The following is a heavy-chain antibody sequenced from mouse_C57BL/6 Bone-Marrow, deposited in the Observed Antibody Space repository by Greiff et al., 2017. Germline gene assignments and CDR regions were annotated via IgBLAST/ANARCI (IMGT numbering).Heavy chain of an antibody. Sequence: QVQLQQSGAELVKPGASVKISCKASGYAFSSYWMNWVKQRPGQGLEWIGQIYPGDGDTNYNGKFKGKATLTADKSSSTAYMQLSSLTSEDSAVYFCAGERDGCWFAYWGQGTLVTVSA. J-gene: IGHJ3*01. V-gene: IGHV1-80*01. CDR3: AGERDGCWFAY. CDR1: GYAFSSYW. CDR2: IYPGDGDT. D-gene: IGHD2-3*01.